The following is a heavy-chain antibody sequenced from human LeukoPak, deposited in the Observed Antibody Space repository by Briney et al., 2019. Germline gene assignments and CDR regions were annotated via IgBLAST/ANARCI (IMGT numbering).Heavy chain of an antibody. CDR2: IYTSGST. D-gene: IGHD1-7*01. V-gene: IGHV4-4*07. CDR3: ARLITGTTTAFDI. J-gene: IGHJ3*02. Sequence: SETLSLTCTVSGGSISGYYWSWIRQPAGQGLGWIGRIYTSGSTHYNPSLKSRVTMSVDTSKNQFSLKLSSVTAADTAVYYCARLITGTTTAFDIWGQGTVVTVSS. CDR1: GGSISGYY.